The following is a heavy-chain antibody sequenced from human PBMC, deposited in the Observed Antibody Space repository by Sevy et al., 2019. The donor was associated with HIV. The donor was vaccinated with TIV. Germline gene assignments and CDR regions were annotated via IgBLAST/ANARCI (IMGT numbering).Heavy chain of an antibody. J-gene: IGHJ4*02. CDR2: ISYDGSNT. D-gene: IGHD4-17*01. CDR3: ARDVATTLVLGSIFDY. V-gene: IGHV3-30-3*01. CDR1: GFTFSTRA. Sequence: GGSLRLPCAASGFTFSTRAIHWVRQAPGKGLEWVAVISYDGSNTYYVGSVKGRFTISRDNSKNTLSLQMNSLRAEDTAVYYCARDVATTLVLGSIFDYWGQGTLVTVSS.